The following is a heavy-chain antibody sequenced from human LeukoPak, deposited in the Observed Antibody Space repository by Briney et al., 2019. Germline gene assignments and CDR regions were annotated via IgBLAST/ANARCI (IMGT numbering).Heavy chain of an antibody. CDR1: GFTFSSYG. V-gene: IGHV3-23*01. CDR2: IETGGAST. J-gene: IGHJ4*02. D-gene: IGHD3-22*01. Sequence: QTGGSLRLSCAASGFTFSSYGMSWVRQAPGKGLEWVSAIETGGASTYYADSVKGRFTISRDNAKNSLYLQMNSLRAEDTALYYCARDDASSGYYYFDYWGQGTLVTVSS. CDR3: ARDDASSGYYYFDY.